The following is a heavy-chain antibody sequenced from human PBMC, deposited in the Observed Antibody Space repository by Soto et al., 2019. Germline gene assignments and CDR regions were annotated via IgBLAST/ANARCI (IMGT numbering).Heavy chain of an antibody. D-gene: IGHD4-17*01. CDR2: IYYSGTT. CDR1: GGSIGTYY. J-gene: IGHJ4*02. Sequence: SETLSLTCTVSGGSIGTYYCSWIRQPPGKGLEWIGYIYYSGTTKYNPSLKSRVTISVDTSKNNFSLKLSSVTAADTAVYYCTRVGGYYGDYPNFDYWGQGALVTVSS. V-gene: IGHV4-59*01. CDR3: TRVGGYYGDYPNFDY.